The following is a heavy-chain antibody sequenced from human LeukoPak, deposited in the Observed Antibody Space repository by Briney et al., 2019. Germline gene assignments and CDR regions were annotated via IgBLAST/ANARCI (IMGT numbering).Heavy chain of an antibody. Sequence: SVKVSCKSSGGTFSSYAISWVRQAPGQGLEWVGGIIPIFGTANYAQKFQGRVPITTDESTSTAYKELSSLRSEDTAVYYCARGGDYYDSSGCDYWGQGTLVTVSS. V-gene: IGHV1-69*05. CDR1: GGTFSSYA. D-gene: IGHD3-22*01. CDR2: IIPIFGTA. J-gene: IGHJ4*02. CDR3: ARGGDYYDSSGCDY.